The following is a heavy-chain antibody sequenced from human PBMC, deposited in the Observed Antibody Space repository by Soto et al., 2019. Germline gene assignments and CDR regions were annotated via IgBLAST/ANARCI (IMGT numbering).Heavy chain of an antibody. CDR1: GFSLHTDRVG. V-gene: IGHV2-5*02. CDR2: IYWDDSK. CDR3: AHAYGGRSLY. J-gene: IGHJ4*02. Sequence: QITLKESGPTLVKPTQTLTLTCTFSGFSLHTDRVGVGWIRQPPGKALEWLAVIYWDDSKTYRPSLKSRLTITKDTSKNQVALTMTDMDPVDTATYYCAHAYGGRSLYWGQGTLVTVSS. D-gene: IGHD1-26*01.